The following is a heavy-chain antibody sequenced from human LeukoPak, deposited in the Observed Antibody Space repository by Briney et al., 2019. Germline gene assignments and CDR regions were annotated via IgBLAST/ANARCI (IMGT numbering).Heavy chain of an antibody. CDR3: ARLGSYHGF. D-gene: IGHD1-26*01. CDR2: IHTSRES. Sequence: KPSETLSLTCTVSGALLSNYYWRWLRQTPEKGLKWMGHIHTSRESRYYPSLESRLTMSIDTSRNQLSLKLTSVTAADTAVYFCARLGSYHGFWGQGALVTVSS. CDR1: GALLSNYY. V-gene: IGHV4-4*09. J-gene: IGHJ4*02.